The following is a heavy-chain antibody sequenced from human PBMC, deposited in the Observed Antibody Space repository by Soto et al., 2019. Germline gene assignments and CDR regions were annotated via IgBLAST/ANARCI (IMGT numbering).Heavy chain of an antibody. Sequence: QVRVVQSGAEVMKPGSSVKVSCTASGDPSSYSAIGWLRQAPGQGLEWMGGINPNFGSAIYAQKFQGRTTITAHYMELNDLRSEDTAIYFCATYYTAVAYFENWGQGTLVTVSS. CDR1: GDPSSYSA. J-gene: IGHJ4*02. CDR2: INPNFGSA. D-gene: IGHD5-18*01. CDR3: ATYYTAVAYFEN. V-gene: IGHV1-69*01.